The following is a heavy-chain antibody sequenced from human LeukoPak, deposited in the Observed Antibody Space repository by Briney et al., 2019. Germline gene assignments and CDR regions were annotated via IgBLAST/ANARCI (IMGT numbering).Heavy chain of an antibody. D-gene: IGHD3/OR15-3a*01. CDR2: IHYSGST. J-gene: IGHJ3*02. CDR1: GGSISSSSYY. CDR3: ARRWTGDSFDI. V-gene: IGHV4-39*07. Sequence: PSETLSLTCTVSGGSISSSSYYWGWIRQPPGKGLEWIGSIHYSGSTYYNPSLKSRVTISVDTSKNQFSLKLSSVTAADTAVYYCARRWTGDSFDIWGQGTMVTVSS.